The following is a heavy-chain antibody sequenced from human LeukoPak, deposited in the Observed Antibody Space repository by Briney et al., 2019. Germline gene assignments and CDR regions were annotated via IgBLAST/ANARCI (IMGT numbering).Heavy chain of an antibody. D-gene: IGHD3-10*01. Sequence: GGSLRFSCAASGFTFSGYAMHWVRQAPGKGLESVAVISNDGSNKYYADSVKGRFTISRDNSKNTLYLQMNSLRAEDTAVYYCAKDRGWFGELDDYWGQGTLVTVSS. V-gene: IGHV3-30-3*01. CDR2: ISNDGSNK. CDR3: AKDRGWFGELDDY. CDR1: GFTFSGYA. J-gene: IGHJ4*02.